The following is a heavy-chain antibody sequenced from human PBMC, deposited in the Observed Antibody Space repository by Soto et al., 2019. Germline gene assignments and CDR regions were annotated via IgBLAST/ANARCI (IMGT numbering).Heavy chain of an antibody. V-gene: IGHV4-39*01. J-gene: IGHJ6*02. CDR3: ARVGEEWLTIPPYYYYYGMDV. Sequence: QLQLQESGPGLVKPSETLSLTCTVSGGSISSSSYYWGWIRQPPGKGLEWIGSIYYSGSTYYNPSLKSRVTISVDTSKNQFSLKLSSVTAADTAVYYCARVGEEWLTIPPYYYYYGMDVWGQGTTVTVSS. CDR2: IYYSGST. CDR1: GGSISSSSYY. D-gene: IGHD3-3*01.